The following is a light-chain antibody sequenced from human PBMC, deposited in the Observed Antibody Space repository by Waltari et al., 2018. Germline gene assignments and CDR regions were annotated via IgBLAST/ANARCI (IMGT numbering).Light chain of an antibody. J-gene: IGLJ1*01. CDR1: SGYSNYK. CDR2: VGTGGIVG. Sequence: QPVLTQPPSASASLGASVTLTGTLSSGYSNYKADWYQQRPGKGPRFVMRVGTGGIVGSKGDGIPDRFSVLGSGLNRYLTIKNIQEEDESDYHCGADHGSGSSFVYVFGTGTKVTVL. CDR3: GADHGSGSSFVYV. V-gene: IGLV9-49*03.